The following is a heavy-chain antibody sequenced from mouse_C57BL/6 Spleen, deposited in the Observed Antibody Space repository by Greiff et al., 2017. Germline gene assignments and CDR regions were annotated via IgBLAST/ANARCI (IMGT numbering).Heavy chain of an antibody. CDR3: ARDMGGVYAMDY. CDR2: IYPGDGDT. D-gene: IGHD1-1*02. V-gene: IGHV1-82*01. CDR1: GYAFSSSW. Sequence: VQLQQSGPELVKPGASVKISCKASGYAFSSSWMNWVKQRPGKGLEWIGRIYPGDGDTNYNGKFKGKATLTADKSSSTAYMQLSSLTSEDSAVYFCARDMGGVYAMDYWGQGTSVTVSS. J-gene: IGHJ4*01.